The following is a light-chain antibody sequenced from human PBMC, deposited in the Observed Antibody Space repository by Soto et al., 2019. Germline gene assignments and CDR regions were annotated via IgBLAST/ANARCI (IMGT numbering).Light chain of an antibody. Sequence: QSALTQPPSASGSPGQSVTISCTGTSSDVGGYNYVSWYQQHPGKAPKLMIYEVSKRPSGVPDRFSGSKSGNTASLTVSGRQAEDEADYYCSSYAGSNNPFLFGTGTKVTVL. CDR1: SSDVGGYNY. J-gene: IGLJ1*01. V-gene: IGLV2-8*01. CDR3: SSYAGSNNPFL. CDR2: EVS.